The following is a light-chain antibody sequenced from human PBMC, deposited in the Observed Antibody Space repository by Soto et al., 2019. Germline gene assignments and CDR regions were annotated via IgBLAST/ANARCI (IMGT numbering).Light chain of an antibody. J-gene: IGLJ1*01. CDR2: DVS. CDR1: TCDVGGYDY. V-gene: IGLV2-11*01. Sequence: VLTPPRSVAGFPGQGVAIFFPGTTCDVGGYDYVSWYQQHPDKAPKLMIYDVSKRPSGVPDRFSGSKSGNTASLTISGLQAEDEADYYCYSYAGSSYVFGTGTKVTV. CDR3: YSYAGSSYV.